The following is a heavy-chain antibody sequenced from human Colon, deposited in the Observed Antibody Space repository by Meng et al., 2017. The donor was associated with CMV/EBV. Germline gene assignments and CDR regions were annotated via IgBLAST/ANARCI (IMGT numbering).Heavy chain of an antibody. CDR1: GYTFNTYG. CDR3: ARGGGYFSAGSYRAYLDH. CDR2: ISGSNGNT. Sequence: ASVKVSCKTSGYTFNTYGVTWVRQAPGQGLEWMGWISGSNGNTNYAQKLQGRVTLTTDTSTSTAYLQPGGLTSDDTAVYYCARGGGYFSAGSYRAYLDHWGQGTLVTVSS. J-gene: IGHJ4*02. V-gene: IGHV1-18*01. D-gene: IGHD3-10*01.